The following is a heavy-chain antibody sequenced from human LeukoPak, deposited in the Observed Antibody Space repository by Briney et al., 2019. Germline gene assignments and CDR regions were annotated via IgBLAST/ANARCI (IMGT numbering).Heavy chain of an antibody. CDR3: ARAVDYRNYFDY. J-gene: IGHJ4*02. CDR2: IYHSGTT. D-gene: IGHD4-11*01. V-gene: IGHV4-31*03. CDR1: GDSMTRGGYY. Sequence: SETLSLTCTVSGDSMTRGGYYWSWVRQHPGKGLEWIGFIYHSGTTSYNPSLEGRAAISVDTSQNQLSLKLTSVTAADTAVYYCARAVDYRNYFDYWGQGTLVTVSS.